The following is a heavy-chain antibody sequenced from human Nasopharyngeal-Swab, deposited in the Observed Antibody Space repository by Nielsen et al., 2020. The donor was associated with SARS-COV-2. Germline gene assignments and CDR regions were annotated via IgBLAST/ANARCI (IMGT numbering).Heavy chain of an antibody. V-gene: IGHV1-3*01. CDR1: GYTIAAYG. J-gene: IGHJ3*02. Sequence: SVKVACKASGYTIAAYGMYWVRQAPGQGLEWVGWINAGNGDTKYSEKFQGRLTITRDISASTAYMELSSLTSEDTAVYYCARDDFTSTAFDIWGQGTMVTVSS. CDR2: INAGNGDT. CDR3: ARDDFTSTAFDI.